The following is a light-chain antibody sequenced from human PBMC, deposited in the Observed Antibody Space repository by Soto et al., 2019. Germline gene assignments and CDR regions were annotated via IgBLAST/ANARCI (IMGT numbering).Light chain of an antibody. CDR3: QQYNNWWT. CDR2: GAS. V-gene: IGKV3-15*01. J-gene: IGKJ1*01. Sequence: EIVMTQSPATLSASPGERATLSCRASQSVSNNLAWYHQKPGQAPRLLIYGASTRATGIPARFSGSGSGTEFTLTTSRLQPEAFADYYRQQYNNWWTFGQGTKVEIK. CDR1: QSVSNN.